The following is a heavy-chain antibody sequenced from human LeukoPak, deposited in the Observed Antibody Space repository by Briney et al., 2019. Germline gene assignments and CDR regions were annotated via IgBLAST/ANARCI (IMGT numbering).Heavy chain of an antibody. CDR2: INPNSGGT. Sequence: ASVKVSCKASGYTFTGYYMHWVRQAPGQGLEWMGWINPNSGGTNYAQRFQGWVTMTRDTSISTAYMELSRLRSDDTAVYYCAREKLPYYYDSSGFTPYGMDVWGQGTTVTVSS. CDR1: GYTFTGYY. D-gene: IGHD3-22*01. CDR3: AREKLPYYYDSSGFTPYGMDV. J-gene: IGHJ6*02. V-gene: IGHV1-2*04.